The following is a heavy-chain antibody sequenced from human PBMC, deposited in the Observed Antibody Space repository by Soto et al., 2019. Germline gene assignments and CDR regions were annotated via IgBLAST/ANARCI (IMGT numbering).Heavy chain of an antibody. D-gene: IGHD1-1*01. CDR3: ARERTGTTDGDAFDV. Sequence: SETLSLTCTVSGGSVSSGDYYWSWIRQPPGKGLEWIGYIYKSGSTTYNPALKSRVTISVDTSKNQVSLKLISVTPADTAVYYCARERTGTTDGDAFDVWGQGTMVT. CDR2: IYKSGST. V-gene: IGHV4-61*08. CDR1: GGSVSSGDYY. J-gene: IGHJ3*01.